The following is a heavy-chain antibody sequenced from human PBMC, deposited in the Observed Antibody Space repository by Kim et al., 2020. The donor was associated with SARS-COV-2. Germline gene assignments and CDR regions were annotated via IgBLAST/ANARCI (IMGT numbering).Heavy chain of an antibody. Sequence: SQTLSLTCAISGDSVSSNSAAWNWIRQSPSRGLEWLGRTYYRSKWYNDYAVSVKSRITINPDTSKNQFSLQLNSVTPEDTAVYYCARDRWLRGIQLWLLSPTGGMDVWGQGTTVTVSS. V-gene: IGHV6-1*01. CDR2: TYYRSKWYN. CDR1: GDSVSSNSAA. D-gene: IGHD5-18*01. CDR3: ARDRWLRGIQLWLLSPTGGMDV. J-gene: IGHJ6*02.